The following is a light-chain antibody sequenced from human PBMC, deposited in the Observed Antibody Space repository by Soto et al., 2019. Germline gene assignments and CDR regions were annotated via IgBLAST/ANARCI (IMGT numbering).Light chain of an antibody. J-gene: IGKJ2*01. Sequence: DIQMTQSPSTLSASVGDRVTITCRARQSISSWLAWYQQKPGKAPKLLIYDASSLESGVPSRFSGSGSGTEFTLTISSLQPDDFATSYCQQYNSYSFTFGQGTKLEIK. CDR3: QQYNSYSFT. CDR2: DAS. CDR1: QSISSW. V-gene: IGKV1-5*01.